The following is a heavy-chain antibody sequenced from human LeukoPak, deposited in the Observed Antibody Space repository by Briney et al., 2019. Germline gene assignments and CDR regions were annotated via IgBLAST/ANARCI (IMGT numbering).Heavy chain of an antibody. CDR2: IYHSGST. V-gene: IGHV4-4*02. D-gene: IGHD5-24*01. CDR3: ARGVGDGPMEGAFDI. Sequence: PSGTLSLTCAVSGGSISSSNWWSWVRQPPGKGLEWIGEIYHSGSTNYNPSLKSRVTISVDKSKNQFSLKLSSVTAADTAVYYCARGVGDGPMEGAFDIWGQGTMVTVSS. J-gene: IGHJ3*02. CDR1: GGSISSSNW.